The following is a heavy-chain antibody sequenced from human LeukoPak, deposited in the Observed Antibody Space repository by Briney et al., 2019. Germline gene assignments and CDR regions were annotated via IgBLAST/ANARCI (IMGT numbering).Heavy chain of an antibody. Sequence: SETLSLTCTVSGGSISSSSYYWGWIRQPPGKGLEWIGSIYYSGSTYYNPSLKSRVTISVDTSKNQFSLKLSSVAAADTAVYYRARHHSSVTAFDIWGQGTMVTVSS. V-gene: IGHV4-39*01. CDR3: ARHHSSVTAFDI. J-gene: IGHJ3*02. D-gene: IGHD3-22*01. CDR1: GGSISSSSYY. CDR2: IYYSGST.